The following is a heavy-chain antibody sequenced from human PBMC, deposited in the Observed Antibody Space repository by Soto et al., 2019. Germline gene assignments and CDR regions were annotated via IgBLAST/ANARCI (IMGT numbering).Heavy chain of an antibody. CDR1: GLSLSTSGVG. D-gene: IGHD3-22*01. V-gene: IGHV2-5*02. J-gene: IGHJ4*02. Sequence: QITLKETGPTVVRPTETLTLTCTLSGLSLSTSGVGVAWIRQPPGKALEWLALIYWDDDKRYSPSLKSRLTITKDSSQTQVVLTMTDMDPVDTATYYCAHSSFYYGSSGYSYDFWGRGTLVIVSS. CDR2: IYWDDDK. CDR3: AHSSFYYGSSGYSYDF.